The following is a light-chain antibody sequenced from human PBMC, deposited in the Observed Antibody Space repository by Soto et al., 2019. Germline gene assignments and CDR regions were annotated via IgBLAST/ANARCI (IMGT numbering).Light chain of an antibody. V-gene: IGLV2-8*01. CDR1: SSDVGGYNY. Sequence: QSALTQPPSASGSPGQSVTISCTGTSSDVGGYNYVSWYQQHPGKAPKLMIYEVSKRPSGVPDRFSGSKSGNTASLTISGLQAEDEADYYCCSYAGTGTDNYVFGSGTKVTVL. CDR3: CSYAGTGTDNYV. J-gene: IGLJ1*01. CDR2: EVS.